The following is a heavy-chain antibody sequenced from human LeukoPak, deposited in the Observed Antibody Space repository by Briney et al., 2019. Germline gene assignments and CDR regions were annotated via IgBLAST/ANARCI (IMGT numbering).Heavy chain of an antibody. CDR3: AKGTGRWFGELLRGFDY. CDR2: IPYDGSNK. Sequence: PGGSLRLSCAASGFTFSTYAMHWVRQAPGKGLEWVAVIPYDGSNKYYADSVKGRFTISRDNSKNTLYLQMNSLRAEDTAVYYCAKGTGRWFGELLRGFDYWGQGTLVTVSS. CDR1: GFTFSTYA. D-gene: IGHD3-10*01. J-gene: IGHJ4*02. V-gene: IGHV3-30*04.